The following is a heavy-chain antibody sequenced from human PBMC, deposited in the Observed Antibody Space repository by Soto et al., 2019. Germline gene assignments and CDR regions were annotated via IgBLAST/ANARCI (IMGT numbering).Heavy chain of an antibody. D-gene: IGHD3-10*01. CDR1: GFTFNNYG. CDR3: AGSGSYRWFDY. Sequence: QVQLVESGGGVVQPGRSLRLSCAASGFTFNNYGMHWVRQAPGKGLEWVAIIWYDGSNKYYADSVKGRFTISRDNSKNTLYLQMNSLRAEDTAVDYCAGSGSYRWFDYWGQGTLVTVSS. V-gene: IGHV3-33*01. J-gene: IGHJ4*02. CDR2: IWYDGSNK.